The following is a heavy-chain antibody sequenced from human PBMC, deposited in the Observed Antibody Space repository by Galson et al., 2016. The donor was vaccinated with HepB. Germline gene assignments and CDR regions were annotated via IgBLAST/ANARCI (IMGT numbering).Heavy chain of an antibody. Sequence: SLRLSCAASGFSLSKHWMNWVRQAPGKGLEWLANIKEDGSDKYYVASVKGRFTISRDNGKNSLYLQMSSLRDEDTAVYYCARIAYGGNGPFDIWGQGTMVTASS. D-gene: IGHD4-23*01. CDR1: GFSLSKHW. V-gene: IGHV3-7*03. CDR3: ARIAYGGNGPFDI. CDR2: IKEDGSDK. J-gene: IGHJ3*02.